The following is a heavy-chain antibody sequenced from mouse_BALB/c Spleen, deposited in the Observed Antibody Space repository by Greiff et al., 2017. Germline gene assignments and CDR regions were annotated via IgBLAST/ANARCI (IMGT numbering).Heavy chain of an antibody. CDR3: ARGKGYGNSFDY. D-gene: IGHD2-1*01. J-gene: IGHJ2*01. CDR1: GFTFSSYA. Sequence: EVQLVESGGGLVKPGGSLKLSCAASGFTFSSYAMSWVRQTPEKRLEWVASISSGGSTYYPDSVKGRFTISRDNARNILYLQMSSLRSEDTAMYYCARGKGYGNSFDYWGQGTTLTVSS. V-gene: IGHV5-6-5*01. CDR2: ISSGGST.